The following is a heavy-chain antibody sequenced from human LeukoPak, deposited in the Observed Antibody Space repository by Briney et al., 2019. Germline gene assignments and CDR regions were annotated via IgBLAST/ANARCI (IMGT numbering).Heavy chain of an antibody. Sequence: PGGSLRLSCAASGSTFTSYSMNWVRQAPGKGLEWVSSISSSTYYIYYGDSVKGRFTVSRDNAKKSVFPQMNSLGADDTAVYYCASEAPLWRSGTPREAFDIWGQGTMVIVSS. V-gene: IGHV3-21*01. CDR3: ASEAPLWRSGTPREAFDI. CDR1: GSTFTSYS. CDR2: ISSSTYYI. D-gene: IGHD3-3*01. J-gene: IGHJ3*02.